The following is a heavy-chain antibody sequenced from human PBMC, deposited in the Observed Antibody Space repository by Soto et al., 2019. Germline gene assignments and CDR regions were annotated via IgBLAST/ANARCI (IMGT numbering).Heavy chain of an antibody. D-gene: IGHD6-13*01. V-gene: IGHV4-59*01. Sequence: PSETLSLTCTVSGGSMIAYYWNRMRQPPGKGLQWIGYTYYSGSTTYNPSLKSRVTISVDSSKNQFSLKLDSVTPADTAVYYCARVRGTAGKRYFDYWGPGTLVTV. CDR1: GGSMIAYY. CDR2: TYYSGST. J-gene: IGHJ4*02. CDR3: ARVRGTAGKRYFDY.